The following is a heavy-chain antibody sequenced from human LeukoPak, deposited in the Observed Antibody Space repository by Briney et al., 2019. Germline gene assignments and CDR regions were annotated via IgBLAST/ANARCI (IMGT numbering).Heavy chain of an antibody. V-gene: IGHV3-7*05. CDR3: ARGAPLVVITTAAFDI. CDR2: IKQDGSEK. CDR1: GFTFSNYW. J-gene: IGHJ3*02. Sequence: GGSLRLSCAASGFTFSNYWMIWVRQAPGKGLEWVGNIKQDGSEKRYADSVRGRFTISRDDAQTSLYLQMNSLRAEDTAVYYCARGAPLVVITTAAFDIWGQGTMVTVSS. D-gene: IGHD2-15*01.